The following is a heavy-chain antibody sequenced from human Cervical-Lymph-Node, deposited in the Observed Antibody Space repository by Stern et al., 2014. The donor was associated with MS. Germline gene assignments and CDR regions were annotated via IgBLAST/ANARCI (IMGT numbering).Heavy chain of an antibody. V-gene: IGHV1-18*01. CDR1: GYTFTNYA. D-gene: IGHD6-19*01. CDR3: ARDSSGFQF. J-gene: IGHJ1*01. Sequence: VQPVESGAEVKKPGASVKVSCKASGYTFTNYAISWVRQAPGQGLEWMGWISGYNGNTNYAQKFQGRVTMTTDTSTNTAYMELRSLRSDDTGLYYCARDSSGFQFWGQGTLVTVSS. CDR2: ISGYNGNT.